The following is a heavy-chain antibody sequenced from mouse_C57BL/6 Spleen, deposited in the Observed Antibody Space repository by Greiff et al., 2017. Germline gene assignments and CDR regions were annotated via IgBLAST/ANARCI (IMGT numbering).Heavy chain of an antibody. CDR1: GYAFSSSW. D-gene: IGHD3-3*01. CDR2: IYPGDGDT. Sequence: VKLQQSGPELVKPGASVKISCKASGYAFSSSWMNWVKQRPGKGLEWIGRIYPGDGDTNYNGKFKGKATLTADKSSSTAYMQLSSLTSEDSAVYFCARSRGTLYYFDYWGQGTTRTVSS. V-gene: IGHV1-82*01. CDR3: ARSRGTLYYFDY. J-gene: IGHJ2*01.